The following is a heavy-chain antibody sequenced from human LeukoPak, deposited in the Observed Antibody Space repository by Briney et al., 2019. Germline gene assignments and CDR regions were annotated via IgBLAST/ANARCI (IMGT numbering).Heavy chain of an antibody. CDR3: AHRSYCKV. V-gene: IGHV3-30*03. D-gene: IGHD1-26*01. Sequence: GGSLRLSWAASGFTFSSYGMHWVRQAPGKGLEWVAVISYDGSNKYYADSVKGRFTISRYNSKNTLYLQMNSLRAEDTAVYYCAHRSYCKVWGQGTMVTVSS. CDR1: GFTFSSYG. J-gene: IGHJ3*01. CDR2: ISYDGSNK.